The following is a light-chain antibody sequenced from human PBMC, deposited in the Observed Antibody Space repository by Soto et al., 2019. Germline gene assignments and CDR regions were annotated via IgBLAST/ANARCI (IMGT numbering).Light chain of an antibody. CDR1: SSDVGSYNY. J-gene: IGLJ1*01. V-gene: IGLV2-14*03. Sequence: QSVLTQPSSVSGSPGQSIIISCTGTSSDVGSYNYVSWYQHHPGKAPKFMIYDVSNRPSGVSNRFSGSKSGNTASLTISGPQAEDEADYYCSSYTTSGTLVFGSGTKLTVL. CDR2: DVS. CDR3: SSYTTSGTLV.